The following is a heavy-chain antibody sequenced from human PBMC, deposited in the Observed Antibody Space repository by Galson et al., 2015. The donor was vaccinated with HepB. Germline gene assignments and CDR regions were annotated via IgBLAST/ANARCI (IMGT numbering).Heavy chain of an antibody. V-gene: IGHV6-1*01. J-gene: IGHJ6*02. Sequence: CAISGDSVSSNSAVWNWIRQSPSRGLEWLGRTYYRSKWYKDYALFVKSRITINADTSRNQISLQLNSMTPEDTAVYYCAYGVDVWRQGTTVTVSS. CDR3: AYGVDV. CDR2: TYYRSKWYK. CDR1: GDSVSSNSAV.